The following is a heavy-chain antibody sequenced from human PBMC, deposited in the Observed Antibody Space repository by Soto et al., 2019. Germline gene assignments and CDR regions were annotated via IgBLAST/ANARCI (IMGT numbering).Heavy chain of an antibody. Sequence: QVQLVESGGGVIQPGRSLRLSCAAFGFTFSRNDMHWVRQAPGKGLEWMALISYDGSNEYYGDSVKGRFTISRDNSKNTLYLQMNSLRAEDTGVYYCAKDEDTSGWYSYYGMDVWGQGTTVTVSS. V-gene: IGHV3-30*18. CDR1: GFTFSRND. CDR2: ISYDGSNE. D-gene: IGHD6-19*01. J-gene: IGHJ6*02. CDR3: AKDEDTSGWYSYYGMDV.